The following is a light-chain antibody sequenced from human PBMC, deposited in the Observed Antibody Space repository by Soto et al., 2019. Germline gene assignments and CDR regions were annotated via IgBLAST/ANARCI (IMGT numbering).Light chain of an antibody. CDR3: QQAYGASPT. J-gene: IGKJ1*01. CDR1: QSITTY. V-gene: IGKV1-39*01. CDR2: AAA. Sequence: DIQMTQSPSSLSASVGDRVTITCRASQSITTYLNWYQQTSGEAPKLLIYAAARLQTGVPSRFSGSGSGTDFTLTISSLQPEDFATYYRQQAYGASPTFGQGTKVEIK.